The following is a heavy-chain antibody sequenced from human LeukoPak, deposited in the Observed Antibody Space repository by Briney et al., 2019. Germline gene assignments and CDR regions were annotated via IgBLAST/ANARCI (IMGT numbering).Heavy chain of an antibody. CDR3: ARVRSRVSSSGYCYDDY. J-gene: IGHJ4*02. CDR1: GYTFTSYG. CDR2: ISAYNGNT. D-gene: IGHD3-22*01. Sequence: ASVKVSCKASGYTFTSYGISWVRQAPGQGLEWMGWISAYNGNTNYAQKLQGRVTMTTDTSTSTAYMELRSLRSDDTAVYYCARVRSRVSSSGYCYDDYWGQGTLVTVSS. V-gene: IGHV1-18*01.